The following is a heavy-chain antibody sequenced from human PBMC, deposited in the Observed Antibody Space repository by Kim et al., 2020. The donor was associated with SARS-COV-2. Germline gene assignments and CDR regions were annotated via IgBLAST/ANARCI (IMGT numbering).Heavy chain of an antibody. Sequence: SVKVSCKASGFTFTSSAMQWVRQARGQRLEWIGWIVVGSGNTNYAQKFQERVTITRDMSTSTAYMELSSLRSEDTAVYYFAVDFGGLRDWYFDLWGRGTLVTVSS. CDR2: IVVGSGNT. CDR1: GFTFTSSA. V-gene: IGHV1-58*02. J-gene: IGHJ2*01. D-gene: IGHD3-16*01. CDR3: AVDFGGLRDWYFDL.